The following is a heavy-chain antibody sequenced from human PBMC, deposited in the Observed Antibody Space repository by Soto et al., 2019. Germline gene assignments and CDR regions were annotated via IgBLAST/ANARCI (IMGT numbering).Heavy chain of an antibody. CDR1: GYTFTSYG. CDR3: ASRGYYYDSSGYHPPDYFDY. J-gene: IGHJ4*02. Sequence: GASVKVSCKASGYTFTSYGISWVRQAPGQGLEWMGWISAYNGNTNSAQKLQGRVTMTTDTSTSTAYMELRSLRSDDTAVYYCASRGYYYDSSGYHPPDYFDYWGQGTLVTVS. V-gene: IGHV1-18*01. D-gene: IGHD3-22*01. CDR2: ISAYNGNT.